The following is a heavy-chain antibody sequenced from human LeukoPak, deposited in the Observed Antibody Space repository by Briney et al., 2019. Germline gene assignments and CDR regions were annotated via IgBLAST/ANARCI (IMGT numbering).Heavy chain of an antibody. CDR3: ATGSGXTIVAGXXXDX. J-gene: IGHJ4*02. CDR1: GYSFTSYW. Sequence: GESLKISCKGSGYSFTSYWIGWVRQMPGKGLEWMGIIYPGDSDTRYSPSFQGQVTISADKSISPAYLQWSRLKASDTAMHYCATGSGXTIVAGXXXDXXGXXTLVTVSS. D-gene: IGHD3-22*01. V-gene: IGHV5-51*01. CDR2: IYPGDSDT.